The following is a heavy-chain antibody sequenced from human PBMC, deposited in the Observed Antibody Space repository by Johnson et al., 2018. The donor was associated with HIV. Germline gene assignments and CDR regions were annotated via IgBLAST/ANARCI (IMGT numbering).Heavy chain of an antibody. Sequence: VQLVESGGGVVQPGRSLRLSCAASGFTFSSYAMHWVRQAPGKGLEWVAVISYDGSNKYYADSVKGRFTISRDNSKNTLYLQMNSLRAEDTALYYCARGLAAAGYAFAIWGQGTMVTVSS. CDR1: GFTFSSYA. CDR2: ISYDGSNK. J-gene: IGHJ3*02. V-gene: IGHV3-30-3*01. CDR3: ARGLAAAGYAFAI.